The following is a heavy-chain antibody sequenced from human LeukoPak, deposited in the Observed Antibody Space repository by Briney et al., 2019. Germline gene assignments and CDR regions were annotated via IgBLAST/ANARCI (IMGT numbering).Heavy chain of an antibody. CDR2: ISGSGGST. V-gene: IGHV3-23*01. Sequence: GGSLRLSCAASGSTFSSYAMSWVRQAPGKGLEWVSAISGSGGSTYYADSVKGRFTISRDNSKNTLYLQMNSLRAEDTAVYYCARYPYDFWSGYYLNYWGQGTLVTVSS. J-gene: IGHJ4*02. D-gene: IGHD3-3*01. CDR1: GSTFSSYA. CDR3: ARYPYDFWSGYYLNY.